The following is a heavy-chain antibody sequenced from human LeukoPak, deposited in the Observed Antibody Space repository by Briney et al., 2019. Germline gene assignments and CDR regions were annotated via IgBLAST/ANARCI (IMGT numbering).Heavy chain of an antibody. J-gene: IGHJ6*02. CDR1: GFTFSDYS. CDR2: ISSSSDYI. CDR3: ARSRSVSNYKGMDV. Sequence: GGSLRLSCPASGFTFSDYSMSWVRQAPGKGLEWVSSISSSSDYIYHADSVKGRFTISRDNARNSLYLQMNSLRAEDTAVYYCARSRSVSNYKGMDVWGQGTTVTVSS. D-gene: IGHD5/OR15-5a*01. V-gene: IGHV3-21*01.